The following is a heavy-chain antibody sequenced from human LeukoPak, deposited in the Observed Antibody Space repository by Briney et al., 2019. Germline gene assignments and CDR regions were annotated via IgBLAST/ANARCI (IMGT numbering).Heavy chain of an antibody. CDR2: IKSKTDGGTT. CDR3: ATGLEPYSSSWRDYYYYMDV. Sequence: KTGGSLRLSCAASGFTFSNAWMSWVRQAPGKGLEWVGRIKSKTDGGTTDYAAPVKGRFTISRDDSKNTLYLQMNSLKTEDTAVYYCATGLEPYSSSWRDYYYYMDVWGKGTTVTISS. V-gene: IGHV3-15*01. CDR1: GFTFSNAW. J-gene: IGHJ6*03. D-gene: IGHD6-13*01.